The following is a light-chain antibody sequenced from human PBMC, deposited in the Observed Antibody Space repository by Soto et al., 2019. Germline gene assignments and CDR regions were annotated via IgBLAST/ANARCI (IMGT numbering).Light chain of an antibody. CDR3: LQHNSYHRT. CDR2: GAS. Sequence: DIQMTQSPSAMSASVGDRVTITCRASQGIGNYLAWFQQKPGKVPKRLIYGASNLQSGVPSRFSGSGSGTEFTLTISSLQPEDFVTYYCLQHNSYHRTFXQWTKGDIK. J-gene: IGKJ1*01. CDR1: QGIGNY. V-gene: IGKV1-17*03.